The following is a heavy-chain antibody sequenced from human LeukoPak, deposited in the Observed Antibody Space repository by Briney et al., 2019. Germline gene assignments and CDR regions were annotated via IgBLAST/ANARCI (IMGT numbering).Heavy chain of an antibody. CDR1: GASISSSSYY. D-gene: IGHD6-13*01. Sequence: SETLSLTCTVSGASISSSSYYWGWIRQPPGKGLGWIGNIYYSGSTYYNPSLKSRITILVDTSKNQFSLKLSSVTAADTAVYYCARCYSNRRFDPWGQGALVTVSS. CDR3: ARCYSNRRFDP. CDR2: IYYSGST. V-gene: IGHV4-39*07. J-gene: IGHJ5*02.